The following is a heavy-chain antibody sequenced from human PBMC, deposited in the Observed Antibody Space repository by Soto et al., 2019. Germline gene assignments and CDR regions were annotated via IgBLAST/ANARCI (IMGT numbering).Heavy chain of an antibody. CDR2: ISAYNGNT. V-gene: IGHV1-18*01. Sequence: QVQLVQSGAEVKKPGASVKVSCKASGYTLTSYGISWVRQAPGQGLEWMGWISAYNGNTNYAQKLQGRVTMTTDTSTSTAYMELWSLRSDDTAVYYCARALSPSSSGWYGDYYYYYYMDVWGKGTTVTVSS. J-gene: IGHJ6*03. CDR3: ARALSPSSSGWYGDYYYYYYMDV. D-gene: IGHD6-19*01. CDR1: GYTLTSYG.